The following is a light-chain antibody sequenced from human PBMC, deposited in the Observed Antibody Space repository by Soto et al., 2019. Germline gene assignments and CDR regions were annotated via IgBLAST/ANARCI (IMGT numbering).Light chain of an antibody. Sequence: PGERVTLSCRASQGVGSNLAWYQQKPGQAPRLLIYGASTRATGIPVRFSGSGSGTYFILTISSLQSEDFAVYYCQQYNKWPPWTFGQGTKVDIK. CDR2: GAS. V-gene: IGKV3-15*01. CDR3: QQYNKWPPWT. J-gene: IGKJ1*01. CDR1: QGVGSN.